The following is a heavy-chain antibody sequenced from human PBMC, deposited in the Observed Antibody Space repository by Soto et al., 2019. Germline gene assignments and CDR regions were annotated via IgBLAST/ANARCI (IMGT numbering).Heavy chain of an antibody. CDR2: ISGSGGRS. CDR3: AKAYFVWSSEQPYYFDY. J-gene: IGHJ4*02. CDR1: GFTFSNYA. V-gene: IGHV3-23*01. Sequence: EVQLLDSGGGLVQPGGSLRLSCAASGFTFSNYAMTWVRQGPGKGLEWVSGISGSGGRSYYADSVKGRFTISRDNSKSTLYLHMNSQRDEDTSVYYCAKAYFVWSSEQPYYFDYWGQGTLVTVSS. D-gene: IGHD3-16*01.